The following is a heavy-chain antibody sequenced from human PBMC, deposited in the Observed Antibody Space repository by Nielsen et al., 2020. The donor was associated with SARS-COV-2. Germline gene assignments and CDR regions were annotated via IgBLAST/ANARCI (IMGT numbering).Heavy chain of an antibody. D-gene: IGHD6-13*01. Sequence: SETLSLTCTVSGGSISSGSYYWSWIRQPAGKGLEWIGRIYTSGSTNYNPSLKSRVTISVDTSKNQFSLKLSSVTAADTAVYYCARGRIAAAGFDYYYYGMDVWGQGTTVTVSS. CDR2: IYTSGST. J-gene: IGHJ6*02. V-gene: IGHV4-61*02. CDR3: ARGRIAAAGFDYYYYGMDV. CDR1: GGSISSGSYY.